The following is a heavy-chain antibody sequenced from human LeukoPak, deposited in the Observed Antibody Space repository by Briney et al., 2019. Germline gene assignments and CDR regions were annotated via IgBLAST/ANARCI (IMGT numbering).Heavy chain of an antibody. V-gene: IGHV4-61*02. J-gene: IGHJ4*02. D-gene: IGHD2-15*01. CDR1: GGSISSGSYY. CDR2: IYTSGST. CDR3: ARVTRTLCSGGSCYSGYFDY. Sequence: SETLSLTCTVSGGSISSGSYYWSWIRQPAGKGLEWIGRIYTSGSTNYNPSLKSRVTISVDTSKNQFSLKLSSVTAADTDVYYCARVTRTLCSGGSCYSGYFDYWGQGTLVTVSS.